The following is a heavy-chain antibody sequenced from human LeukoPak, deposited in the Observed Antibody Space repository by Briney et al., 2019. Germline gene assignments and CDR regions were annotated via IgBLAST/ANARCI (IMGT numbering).Heavy chain of an antibody. CDR3: ARASDPWLQLT. Sequence: GGSLRLSCAASGFXFSNSWIIWVRQPPGKGLEWVGNIKQDGGEKRYADSVRGRFTISRDNAQTSLYLQMNSLRAEDTAVYYCARASDPWLQLTWGQGTLVTVSS. CDR1: GFXFSNSW. D-gene: IGHD5-24*01. V-gene: IGHV3-7*05. J-gene: IGHJ5*02. CDR2: IKQDGGEK.